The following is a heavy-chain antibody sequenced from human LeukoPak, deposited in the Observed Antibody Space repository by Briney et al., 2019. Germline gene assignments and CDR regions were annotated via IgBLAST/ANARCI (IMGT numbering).Heavy chain of an antibody. CDR2: ISASNGST. CDR1: GYTFTSYG. Sequence: ASEKVSCKASGYTFTSYGISWVRQAPGQGLEWMGWISASNGSTNYAQKLQGRVTMTTDTSTSTAYMELRSLRSDDTAVYYCARRYFASLHAFDIWGQGTMVTVSS. D-gene: IGHD3-9*01. V-gene: IGHV1-18*04. CDR3: ARRYFASLHAFDI. J-gene: IGHJ3*02.